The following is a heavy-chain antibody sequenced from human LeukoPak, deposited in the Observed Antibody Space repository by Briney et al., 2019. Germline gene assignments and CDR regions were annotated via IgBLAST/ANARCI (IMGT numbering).Heavy chain of an antibody. D-gene: IGHD3-22*01. Sequence: SQTLSLTCTVSGGSISSGDYYWSWIRQPPGKGLEWIGYIYYSGSTYYNPSLKSRVTISVDTSKNQFSLKLSSVTAADTAVYYCARVREDSSGYYGWYFDLWGRGTLVTVSS. V-gene: IGHV4-30-4*01. CDR2: IYYSGST. CDR3: ARVREDSSGYYGWYFDL. J-gene: IGHJ2*01. CDR1: GGSISSGDYY.